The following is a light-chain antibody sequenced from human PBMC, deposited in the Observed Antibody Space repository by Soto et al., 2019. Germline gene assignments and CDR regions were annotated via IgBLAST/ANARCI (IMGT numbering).Light chain of an antibody. Sequence: EIVMTQSPATLSVSPGERATLSCRASQSVSSNLAWYQQKPVQAPRLFICGASARATAIPPRFSGSGSGTEFTLTISSLQSEDFAVYYCQQYNNWPSWTFGQGTKVDIK. CDR1: QSVSSN. CDR3: QQYNNWPSWT. CDR2: GAS. J-gene: IGKJ1*01. V-gene: IGKV3-15*01.